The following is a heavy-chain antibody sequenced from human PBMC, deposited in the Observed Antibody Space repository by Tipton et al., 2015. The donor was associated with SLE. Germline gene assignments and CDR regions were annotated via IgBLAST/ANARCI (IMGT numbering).Heavy chain of an antibody. J-gene: IGHJ4*02. CDR3: ARGLVPAAHFDY. Sequence: TLSLTCTVSGGSISSSSYYWGWIRQPPGKGLEWIGSIYYSGSTYYNPSLKSRVTISADTSKNQFSLKLSSVTAADTAVYYCARGLVPAAHFDYWGQGTLVTVSS. CDR2: IYYSGST. D-gene: IGHD2-2*01. V-gene: IGHV4-39*07. CDR1: GGSISSSSYY.